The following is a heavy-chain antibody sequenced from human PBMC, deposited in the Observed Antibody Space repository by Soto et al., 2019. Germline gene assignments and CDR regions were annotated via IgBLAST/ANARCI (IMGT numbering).Heavy chain of an antibody. J-gene: IGHJ6*02. CDR2: ISYDGNIK. CDR3: VRPSHPGTAATTSADF. V-gene: IGHV3-30*03. D-gene: IGHD1-1*01. Sequence: PGGSLRLSCAASGFTFSNFGMHWVRQAPGKGLEWVASISYDGNIKYSADSVKGRFTISRDNSKNSLYLQMNSLTTEDTAVYYCVRPSHPGTAATTSADFWGQGSTVTVSS. CDR1: GFTFSNFG.